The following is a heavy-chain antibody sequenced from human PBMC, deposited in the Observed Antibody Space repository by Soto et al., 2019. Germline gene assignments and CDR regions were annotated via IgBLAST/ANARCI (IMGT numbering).Heavy chain of an antibody. D-gene: IGHD4-17*01. CDR2: INHSGST. J-gene: IGHJ1*01. V-gene: IGHV4-61*01. CDR1: GGSISSDSYY. Sequence: PSETLSLTCTVSGGSISSDSYYWTWIRQPPGTGLEWIGYINHSGSTNYNPSLKSRVTISVDTSKNQFSLKLSSVTAADTAVYYCARSRTTVTPSGFQHWGQGTQVTVSS. CDR3: ARSRTTVTPSGFQH.